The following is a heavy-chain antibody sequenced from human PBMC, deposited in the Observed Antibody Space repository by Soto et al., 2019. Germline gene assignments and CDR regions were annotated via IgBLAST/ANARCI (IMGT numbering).Heavy chain of an antibody. CDR1: GVIFRINY. Sequence: VKVPCKSAGVIFRINYRSWVRHAPGQGLDWMATINPSGGGTTYAQKFQGRVTMTRDTSTSTVYMELSSLTSEDTAVYFWAPRGTYFALIRGHGTLVTVSS. V-gene: IGHV1-46*01. J-gene: IGHJ4*01. CDR3: APRGTYFALI. CDR2: INPSGGGT. D-gene: IGHD3-9*01.